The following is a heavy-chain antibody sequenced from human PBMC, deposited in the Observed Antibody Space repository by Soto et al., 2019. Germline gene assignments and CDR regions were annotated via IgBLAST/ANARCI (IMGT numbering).Heavy chain of an antibody. CDR1: GFTLSNAW. Sequence: GGSLRLSCAASGFTLSNAWMNWVRQAPGKGLEWVGRIKSKTDGGTTDYAAPVKGRFTISRDDSKNTVYLQMNSLKTEDTAVNYCTTMTTVERYYYYGMDVWGQGTTVTVSS. J-gene: IGHJ6*02. V-gene: IGHV3-15*07. CDR3: TTMTTVERYYYYGMDV. D-gene: IGHD4-17*01. CDR2: IKSKTDGGTT.